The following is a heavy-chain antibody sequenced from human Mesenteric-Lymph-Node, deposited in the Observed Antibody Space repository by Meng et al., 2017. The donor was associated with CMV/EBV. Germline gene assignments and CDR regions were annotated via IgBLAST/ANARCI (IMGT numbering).Heavy chain of an antibody. Sequence: GESLKISCAASGFTFSSYAMSWVRQAPGKGLEWVSVIYSGGSSTYYADSVKARFTISRDNSKNTLYLQMNSLRAEDTAVYYCARRGMYTPRPDFDYWGQGTLVTVSS. CDR1: GFTFSSYA. J-gene: IGHJ4*02. D-gene: IGHD1-1*01. CDR3: ARRGMYTPRPDFDY. V-gene: IGHV3-23*03. CDR2: IYSGGSST.